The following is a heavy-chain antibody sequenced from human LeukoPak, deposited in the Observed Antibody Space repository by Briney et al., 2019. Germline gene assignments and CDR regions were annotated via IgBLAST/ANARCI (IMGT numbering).Heavy chain of an antibody. Sequence: ASVKVSCKASGGTFSSYAISWVRQAPGQGLEWMGGIIPIFGTANYAQKFQGRVTITTDESTSTAYMELSSLRSEDTAVYYCARTNYTGPHYYYYYYMDVWGKGTTVTVSS. CDR2: IIPIFGTA. D-gene: IGHD4/OR15-4a*01. V-gene: IGHV1-69*05. CDR1: GGTFSSYA. CDR3: ARTNYTGPHYYYYYYMDV. J-gene: IGHJ6*03.